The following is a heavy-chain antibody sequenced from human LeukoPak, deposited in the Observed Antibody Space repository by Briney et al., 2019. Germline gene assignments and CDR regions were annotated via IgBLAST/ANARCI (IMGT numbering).Heavy chain of an antibody. CDR1: GGSIRSYY. CDR3: ARETYYYDSSAGAWFDP. CDR2: IYYSGST. J-gene: IGHJ5*02. D-gene: IGHD3-22*01. Sequence: SETLSLTCTVSGGSIRSYYWSWIRQPPGKGLEWIGYIYYSGSTNYNPSLKSRVTISVDTSKNQFSLKLSSVTAADTAVYYCARETYYYDSSAGAWFDPWGQGTLVTVSS. V-gene: IGHV4-59*01.